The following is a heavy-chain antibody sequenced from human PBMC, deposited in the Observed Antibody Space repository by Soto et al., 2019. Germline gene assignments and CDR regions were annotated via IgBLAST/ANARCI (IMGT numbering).Heavy chain of an antibody. J-gene: IGHJ4*02. V-gene: IGHV5-10-1*01. Sequence: PGESLKISCKGSGYSFAGYCITWVRQKPWKGLEWMGRIDPSDSQTYYSPSFRGHVTISVTKSITTVFLQWSSLRASDTAMYYCARQIYDSDTGPNFQYYFDSWGPVTPVPLSP. D-gene: IGHD3-22*01. CDR2: IDPSDSQT. CDR3: ARQIYDSDTGPNFQYYFDS. CDR1: GYSFAGYC.